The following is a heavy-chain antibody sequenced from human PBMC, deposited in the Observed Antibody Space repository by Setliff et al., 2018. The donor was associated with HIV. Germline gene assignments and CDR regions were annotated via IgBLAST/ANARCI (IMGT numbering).Heavy chain of an antibody. Sequence: PSETLSLTCAVYGGSFSGYYWSWIRQPPGKGLEWIGEINHSGSTNYKPSLKSRVTISVDMSKNQVSLKVSSVTAADTAVYYCARGHGVYSGSYLAVYFDYWGQGTLVTV. J-gene: IGHJ4*02. D-gene: IGHD1-26*01. CDR3: ARGHGVYSGSYLAVYFDY. CDR1: GGSFSGYY. CDR2: INHSGST. V-gene: IGHV4-34*01.